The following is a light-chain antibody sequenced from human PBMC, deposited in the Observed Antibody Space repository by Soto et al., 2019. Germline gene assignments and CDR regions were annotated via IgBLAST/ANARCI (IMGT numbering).Light chain of an antibody. V-gene: IGKV1-6*01. CDR1: QGIRNE. CDR3: LQDDDYPLT. J-gene: IGKJ4*01. Sequence: AIQVTQSPSSLSASVGDRVTITCRASQGIRNELSWYQQKPGKAPKFLIFAASNLQSGVPSRFSGSGSGTDFTLTISSLQPEDFATYFCLQDDDYPLTLGGGTKVDIK. CDR2: AAS.